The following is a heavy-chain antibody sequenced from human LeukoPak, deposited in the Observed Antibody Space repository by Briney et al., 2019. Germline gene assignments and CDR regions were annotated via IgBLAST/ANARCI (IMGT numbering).Heavy chain of an antibody. CDR2: ISSSSSTI. Sequence: GGSLRLSCAVSGFRVSDYYMSWVRQAPGKGLEWLSYISSSSSTIYYADSVKGRFTISRDNAKNSVYLQMNSLRAEDTAVYYCARVWSSGYTKDYWGQGTLVAVSS. V-gene: IGHV3-11*04. CDR1: GFRVSDYY. D-gene: IGHD3-22*01. J-gene: IGHJ4*02. CDR3: ARVWSSGYTKDY.